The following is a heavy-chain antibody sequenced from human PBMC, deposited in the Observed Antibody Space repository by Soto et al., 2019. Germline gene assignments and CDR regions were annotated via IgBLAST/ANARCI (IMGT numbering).Heavy chain of an antibody. D-gene: IGHD3-22*01. CDR1: GYTFISYY. J-gene: IGHJ5*02. Sequence: QVQLVQSGAEVEKPGASVSVSCRASGYTFISYYIHWVRQAPGHGLEWMGWINTQNGVRKYAQKFQDRVIMTRDASINTAYMQRTRVTSDDTAIYYCARGSGSSWYDVWGQGTLVTVSS. CDR2: INTQNGVR. CDR3: ARGSGSSWYDV. V-gene: IGHV1-2*02.